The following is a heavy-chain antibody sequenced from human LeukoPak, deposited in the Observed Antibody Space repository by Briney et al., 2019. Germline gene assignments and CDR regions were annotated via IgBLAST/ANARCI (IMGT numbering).Heavy chain of an antibody. Sequence: PGGSLRLSCAASGFALSIYGMHWVRQAPGKGLQWVAVMWYDGIHKYYGDSVKGRFTISRDNSKNTVYLQMNRVTAEDTAVYFCARGTTGTTEGLDHWGQGTLVTVSS. J-gene: IGHJ4*02. V-gene: IGHV3-33*01. CDR3: ARGTTGTTEGLDH. CDR1: GFALSIYG. D-gene: IGHD1-1*01. CDR2: MWYDGIHK.